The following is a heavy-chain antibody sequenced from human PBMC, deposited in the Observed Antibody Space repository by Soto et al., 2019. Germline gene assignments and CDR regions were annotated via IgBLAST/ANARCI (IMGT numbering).Heavy chain of an antibody. J-gene: IGHJ4*02. Sequence: QVQLVQSGAEVKKPGSSAKVSCKASGGTFSSYAISWVRQAPGQGLEWMGGIIPIFGTANYAQKFQGRVTITADESTSTAYMELSSLRSEDTAVYYCARDSPATVTTSALDYWGQGTLVTVSS. D-gene: IGHD4-17*01. CDR3: ARDSPATVTTSALDY. CDR2: IIPIFGTA. CDR1: GGTFSSYA. V-gene: IGHV1-69*01.